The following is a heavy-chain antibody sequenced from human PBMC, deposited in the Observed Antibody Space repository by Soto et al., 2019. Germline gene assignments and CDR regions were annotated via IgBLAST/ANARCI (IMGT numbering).Heavy chain of an antibody. CDR1: GFTFSSYA. V-gene: IGHV3-30-3*01. D-gene: IGHD6-19*01. CDR3: ARVGIAVAGTYWYFDL. J-gene: IGHJ2*01. Sequence: QVQVVESGGGVVQPGRSLRLSCAASGFTFSSYAMHWVRQAPGKGLEWMAVISYDGSNKYYADSVKGRFTISRDNSKNTLYLQMNSLRAEDTAVYYCARVGIAVAGTYWYFDLWGRGTLVTVSS. CDR2: ISYDGSNK.